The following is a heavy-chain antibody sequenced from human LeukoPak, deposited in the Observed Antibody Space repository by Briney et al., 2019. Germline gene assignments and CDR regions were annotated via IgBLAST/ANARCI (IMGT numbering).Heavy chain of an antibody. CDR1: GGSISSSSYY. CDR3: ARLGSGWFGSLDY. CDR2: IYYSGST. Sequence: SETLSLTCTVSGGSISSSSYYWGWIRQPPGKGLEWIGSIYYSGSTYYNPSLKSRVTISVDTSKNQFSLKLSSVTAADTAVYYCARLGSGWFGSLDYWGQGTLVTVSS. D-gene: IGHD6-19*01. J-gene: IGHJ4*02. V-gene: IGHV4-39*01.